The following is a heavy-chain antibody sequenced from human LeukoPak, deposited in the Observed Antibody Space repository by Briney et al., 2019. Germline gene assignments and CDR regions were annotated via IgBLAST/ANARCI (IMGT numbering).Heavy chain of an antibody. CDR3: ARDETYYYDSSGYFD. V-gene: IGHV3-21*01. J-gene: IGHJ4*02. Sequence: GGSLRLSCAASGFTFSSYSMNWVRQAPGKGLEWVSSISSSSSYIYYADSVKGRFTISRDNAKNSLYLQMNSLRAGDTAVYYCARDETYYYDSSGYFDWGQGTLVTVSS. D-gene: IGHD3-22*01. CDR1: GFTFSSYS. CDR2: ISSSSSYI.